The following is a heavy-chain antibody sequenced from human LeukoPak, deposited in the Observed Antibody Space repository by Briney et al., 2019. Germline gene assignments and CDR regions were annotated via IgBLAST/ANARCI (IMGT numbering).Heavy chain of an antibody. J-gene: IGHJ4*02. V-gene: IGHV3-7*04. D-gene: IGHD3-10*01. CDR3: ARDTGPLSFGDQ. CDR2: IKPDGSVT. Sequence: PGGSLRLSCAASGFTFSAYWMTWVRQAPGKGLEWVATIKPDGSVTYYLDSVKGRFTISRDNAKNSLYLQMNSLRVEDTALYYCARDTGPLSFGDQGGQGTLVTVSS. CDR1: GFTFSAYW.